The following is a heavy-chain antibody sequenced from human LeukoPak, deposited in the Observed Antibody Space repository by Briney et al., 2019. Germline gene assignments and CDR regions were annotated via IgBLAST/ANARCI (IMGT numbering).Heavy chain of an antibody. J-gene: IGHJ4*02. V-gene: IGHV3-21*01. Sequence: GGSLRLSCAASEFTFSSYSMNWVRQAPGKGLEWVSSISSSSSYIYYADSVKGRFTISRDNAKNSLYLQMNSLRAEDTAVYYCARDIDTAMATEDYWGQGTLVTVSS. CDR3: ARDIDTAMATEDY. D-gene: IGHD5-18*01. CDR2: ISSSSSYI. CDR1: EFTFSSYS.